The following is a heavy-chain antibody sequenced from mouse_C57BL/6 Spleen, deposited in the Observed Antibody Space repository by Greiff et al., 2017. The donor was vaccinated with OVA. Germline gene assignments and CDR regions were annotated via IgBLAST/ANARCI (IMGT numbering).Heavy chain of an antibody. CDR1: GFTFSDYG. J-gene: IGHJ4*01. CDR3: ARDYIGAMDY. D-gene: IGHD1-3*01. Sequence: EVQRVESGGGLVKPGGSLKLSCAASGFTFSDYGMHWVRQAPEKGLEWVAYISRGSSTIYYADTVQGRFTISRDNAKNTLFLQMTSLRSEDTAMYYCARDYIGAMDYWGQGTSVTVSS. V-gene: IGHV5-17*01. CDR2: ISRGSSTI.